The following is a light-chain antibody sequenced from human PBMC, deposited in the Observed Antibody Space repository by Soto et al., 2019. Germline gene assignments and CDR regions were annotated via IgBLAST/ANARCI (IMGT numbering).Light chain of an antibody. CDR2: DAS. Sequence: EIFLTQSPSTLTLSPVEIATLSCRASQSVFNYLAWYQQKPGQAPRLLIYDASDRATDIPDRFNGSGSGTDFALTISRLEPEDFALYYCQQYDASPLTFGPGTKVDI. CDR3: QQYDASPLT. V-gene: IGKV3-11*01. J-gene: IGKJ3*01. CDR1: QSVFNY.